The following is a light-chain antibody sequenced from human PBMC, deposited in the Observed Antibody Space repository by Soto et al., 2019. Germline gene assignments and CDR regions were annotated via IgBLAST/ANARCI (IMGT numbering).Light chain of an antibody. J-gene: IGKJ1*01. CDR2: GAS. V-gene: IGKV3-20*01. Sequence: ETVLTQSPATLSLSPGERAILSCRASQSVSSYIAWHQQKPGQAPRLLIYGASSRATGISDRFSGSGSGTDFTLTISRLEPEDFAGYYCQQYGRSPRTFGQGTKVDIK. CDR1: QSVSSY. CDR3: QQYGRSPRT.